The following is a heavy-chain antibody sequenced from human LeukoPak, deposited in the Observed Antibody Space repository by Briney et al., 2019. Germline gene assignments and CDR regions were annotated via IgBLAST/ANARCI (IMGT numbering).Heavy chain of an antibody. J-gene: IGHJ4*02. V-gene: IGHV3-23*01. Sequence: GGSLRLSCAASGFTFSSYAMSWVRQAPGKGLEWVSAISGSGGSTYYADSVKGRFTISRDNSKNTLYLQMNSLRAEDTAVYYCAKGLKYYYDSSPSPGMYWGQGTLVTVSS. CDR1: GFTFSSYA. CDR3: AKGLKYYYDSSPSPGMY. CDR2: ISGSGGST. D-gene: IGHD3-22*01.